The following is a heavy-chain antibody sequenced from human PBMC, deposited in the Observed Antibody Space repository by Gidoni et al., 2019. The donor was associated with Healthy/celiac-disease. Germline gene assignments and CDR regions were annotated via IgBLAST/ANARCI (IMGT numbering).Heavy chain of an antibody. Sequence: EVQLVESGGGLVQHGRSLRLSCASSGFTFDAYAMHWVRQAPGKGLEWVSGISWNSGSIGYADSVKGRFTISRDNAKNSLYLQMNSLRAEDTALYYCAKDLKRYCSGGSCYPSYDYWGQGTLVTVSS. CDR3: AKDLKRYCSGGSCYPSYDY. CDR2: ISWNSGSI. CDR1: GFTFDAYA. J-gene: IGHJ4*02. V-gene: IGHV3-9*01. D-gene: IGHD2-15*01.